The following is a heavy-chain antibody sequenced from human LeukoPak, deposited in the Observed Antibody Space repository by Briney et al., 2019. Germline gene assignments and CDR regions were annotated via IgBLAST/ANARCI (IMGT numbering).Heavy chain of an antibody. D-gene: IGHD4-11*01. CDR2: ISSSSSTI. V-gene: IGHV3-48*01. CDR3: AKDQTTVTTIYWMGTRGYMDV. Sequence: PGGSLRLSCAASGFTFSSYSMNWVRQAPGKGLEWVSYISSSSSTIYYADSVKGRFTISRDNSKNTLYLQMNSLRAEDTAVYYCAKDQTTVTTIYWMGTRGYMDVWGKGTTVTVSS. CDR1: GFTFSSYS. J-gene: IGHJ6*03.